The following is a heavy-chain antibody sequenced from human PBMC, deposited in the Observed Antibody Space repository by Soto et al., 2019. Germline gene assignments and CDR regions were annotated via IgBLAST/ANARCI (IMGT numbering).Heavy chain of an antibody. CDR2: INPNTGGT. J-gene: IGHJ4*02. D-gene: IGHD3-22*01. Sequence: ASVKVSCKASGYTFTGYYMHWVRQAPGQGPEWMGWINPNTGGTNYIQKFQDWVTMTRDTSINTAYLELSSLRSKDTAVYYCARAYDSSGSGLLYWGQGPPVTVSS. CDR3: ARAYDSSGSGLLY. CDR1: GYTFTGYY. V-gene: IGHV1-2*04.